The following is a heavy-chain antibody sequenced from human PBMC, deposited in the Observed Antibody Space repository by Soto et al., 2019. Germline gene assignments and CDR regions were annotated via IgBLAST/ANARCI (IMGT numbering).Heavy chain of an antibody. Sequence: PGGSLRLSCAASGFTFSSYSMKWVRQAPGKGLEWVSFISSSSTIYYADSVKGRFTISRDNSKNTLYLQMSSLRGEDTAVYYCAKDRTTGLVFPHYLDYWGQGT. V-gene: IGHV3-48*01. J-gene: IGHJ4*02. CDR1: GFTFSSYS. CDR3: AKDRTTGLVFPHYLDY. D-gene: IGHD1-1*01. CDR2: ISSSSTI.